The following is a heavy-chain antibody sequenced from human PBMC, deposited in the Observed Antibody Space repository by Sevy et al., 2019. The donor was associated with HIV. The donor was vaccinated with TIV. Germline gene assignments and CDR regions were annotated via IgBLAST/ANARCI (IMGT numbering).Heavy chain of an antibody. CDR1: GFTFSRYG. CDR3: AKLDYDILTGNPDY. CDR2: ISFDGSKK. J-gene: IGHJ4*02. D-gene: IGHD3-9*01. Sequence: GGSLRPSCAASGFTFSRYGMHWVRQAPGKGLEWVAVISFDGSKKYYGDSVKGRFTISRDNSKNTLYLAMSSLSPEDTAVYYCAKLDYDILTGNPDYWGQGTLVTVSS. V-gene: IGHV3-30*18.